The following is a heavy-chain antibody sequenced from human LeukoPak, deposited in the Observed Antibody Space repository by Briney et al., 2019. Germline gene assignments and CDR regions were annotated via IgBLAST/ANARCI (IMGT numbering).Heavy chain of an antibody. V-gene: IGHV1-2*06. Sequence: ASVKVSCKTSGYTFTGYYMHWVRQAPGQGLEWMGRINPNSGGTNYAQKFQGRVTMTRATSITTAYMELSSLRSDDTAVYYCASWDWNPNYYFDYWGQGTLVTVSS. CDR2: INPNSGGT. J-gene: IGHJ4*02. CDR1: GYTFTGYY. D-gene: IGHD1-1*01. CDR3: ASWDWNPNYYFDY.